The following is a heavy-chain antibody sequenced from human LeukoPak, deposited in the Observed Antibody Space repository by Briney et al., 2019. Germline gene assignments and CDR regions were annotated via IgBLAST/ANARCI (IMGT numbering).Heavy chain of an antibody. CDR3: ANRSKYYFDY. V-gene: IGHV3-7*05. Sequence: GGSLRLSCAASGFTFSIYGMSWVRQAPGKGLEWVANIKQDGSEKYYVDSVKGRFTISRDNSKNTLYLQMNGLRVEDTAVYYCANRSKYYFDYWGQGTLVTASS. D-gene: IGHD1-14*01. J-gene: IGHJ4*02. CDR2: IKQDGSEK. CDR1: GFTFSIYG.